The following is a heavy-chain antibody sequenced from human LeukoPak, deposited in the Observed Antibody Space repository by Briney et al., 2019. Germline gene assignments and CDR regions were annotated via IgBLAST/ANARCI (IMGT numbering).Heavy chain of an antibody. Sequence: KPSETLSLTCTVSGGSISTYFWSWIRQPPGKGLEWIGYVYYSGSTNYNPSLKSRVTISVDMSKNQFSLKLTSVTAADTAVYYCARRPGGAAVAVPYFDYWGRGTLVTVSS. CDR3: ARRPGGAAVAVPYFDY. J-gene: IGHJ4*02. CDR1: GGSISTYF. D-gene: IGHD6-19*01. V-gene: IGHV4-59*01. CDR2: VYYSGST.